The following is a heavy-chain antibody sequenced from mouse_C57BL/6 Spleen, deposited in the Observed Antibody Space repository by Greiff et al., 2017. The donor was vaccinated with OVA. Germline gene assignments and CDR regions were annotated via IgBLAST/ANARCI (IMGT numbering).Heavy chain of an antibody. CDR3: ARHYYSYWYFDV. D-gene: IGHD1-2*01. CDR2: IYPGSGNT. V-gene: IGHV1-76*01. Sequence: VQLQQSGAELVRPGASVKLSCKASGYTFTDYYINWVKQRPGQGLEWIARIYPGSGNTYYNEKFKGKATLTAEKSSSTAYMQLSSLTSEDSAVYFCARHYYSYWYFDVWGTGTTVTVSS. CDR1: GYTFTDYY. J-gene: IGHJ1*03.